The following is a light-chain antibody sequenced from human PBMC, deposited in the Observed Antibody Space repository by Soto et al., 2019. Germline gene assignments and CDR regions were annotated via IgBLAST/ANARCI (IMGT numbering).Light chain of an antibody. CDR2: AAS. V-gene: IGKV1-5*01. CDR3: QHYNSYSEA. J-gene: IGKJ1*01. Sequence: DIQLTQSPSFLSASVGDRVTITCRTSQTITTSLNWYRQKPGKAPDLLIYAASSLQSGIPSRFSGSGSGTDFTLTISSLQPDDFATYCCQHYNSYSEAFGQGTKVDIK. CDR1: QTITTS.